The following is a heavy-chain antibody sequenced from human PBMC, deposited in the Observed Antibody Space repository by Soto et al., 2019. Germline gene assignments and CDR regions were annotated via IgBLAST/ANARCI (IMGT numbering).Heavy chain of an antibody. CDR2: ISGSGYST. CDR1: GFTFTSYA. V-gene: IGHV3-23*01. D-gene: IGHD1-26*01. Sequence: LRLSCAASGFTFTSYAMSWVRQAPGKGLEWVSLISGSGYSTYYADSVKGRFTISRDNSKNTLYLQMNSLRAEDTAIYYCAKDEGSGSYPDYWGQGTLVTVSS. J-gene: IGHJ4*02. CDR3: AKDEGSGSYPDY.